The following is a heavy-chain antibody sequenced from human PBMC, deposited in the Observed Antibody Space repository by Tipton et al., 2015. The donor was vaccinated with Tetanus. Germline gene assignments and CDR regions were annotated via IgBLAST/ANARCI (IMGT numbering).Heavy chain of an antibody. J-gene: IGHJ4*01. CDR1: GASSTSGDYY. CDR3: ARGTDAYKSGNY. V-gene: IGHV4-39*02. Sequence: TLSLTCTVSGASSTSGDYYWAWIRQPPGKGPEWIGSIYYTGSTYYNPSLKSRVTISEDTSKNQISLKLSSVTAADSALYFCARGTDAYKSGNYWGQGTLVPVSS. CDR2: IYYTGST. D-gene: IGHD5-24*01.